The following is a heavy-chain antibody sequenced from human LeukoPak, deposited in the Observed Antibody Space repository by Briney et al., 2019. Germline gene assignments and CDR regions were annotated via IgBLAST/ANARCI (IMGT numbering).Heavy chain of an antibody. CDR2: INHSGST. J-gene: IGHJ4*02. D-gene: IGHD3-16*02. V-gene: IGHV4-34*01. CDR3: ARHWTYYDYVWGSYRPYYFDY. Sequence: PSETLSLTCAVYGGSFSGYYWSWIRQPPGRGLEWIGEINHSGSTNYNPSLKSRVTISVDTSKNQFSLKLSSVTAADTAVYYCARHWTYYDYVWGSYRPYYFDYWGQGTLVTVSS. CDR1: GGSFSGYY.